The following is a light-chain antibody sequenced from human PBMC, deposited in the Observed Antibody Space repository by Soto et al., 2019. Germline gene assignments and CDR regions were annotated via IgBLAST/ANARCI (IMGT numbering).Light chain of an antibody. Sequence: DIQMTQSPSSLSASVGDRVTITCRASQGIGNYLAWYQQKSGKVPKLLIYAASTLQSGVPSRFSGSRSGTEFTLTISSLQPDDFTTYYCQQYYSYSPLTFGGGTKVDI. CDR3: QQYYSYSPLT. J-gene: IGKJ4*01. CDR1: QGIGNY. CDR2: AAS. V-gene: IGKV1-27*01.